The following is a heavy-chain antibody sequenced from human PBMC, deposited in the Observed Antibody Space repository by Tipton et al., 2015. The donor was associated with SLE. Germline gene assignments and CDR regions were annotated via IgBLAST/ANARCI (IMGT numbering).Heavy chain of an antibody. Sequence: TLSLTCTVSGGSISSHYWSWIRQPPGKGLEWIGYIYYSGSTNYNPSLKSRVTISVDTSKNQFSLKLSSVTAADTALYYCARDGTVTGDGMDVWGQGTTVTVSS. CDR1: GGSISSHY. J-gene: IGHJ6*02. CDR3: ARDGTVTGDGMDV. CDR2: IYYSGST. V-gene: IGHV4-59*11. D-gene: IGHD4-17*01.